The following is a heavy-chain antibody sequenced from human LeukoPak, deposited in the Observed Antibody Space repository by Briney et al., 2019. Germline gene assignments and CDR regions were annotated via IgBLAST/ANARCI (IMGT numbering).Heavy chain of an antibody. J-gene: IGHJ5*02. CDR2: ISGSGGST. CDR3: AKDRIVVVPAAINWFDP. Sequence: SGGSLRLSCAASGFTFSSYAMSWVRQAPGKGLEWVSAISGSGGSTYYADSVKGRFTISRDNSKNTLYLQMNSLRAEDTAVYYCAKDRIVVVPAAINWFDPWGQGTLVTVSS. CDR1: GFTFSSYA. D-gene: IGHD2-2*01. V-gene: IGHV3-23*01.